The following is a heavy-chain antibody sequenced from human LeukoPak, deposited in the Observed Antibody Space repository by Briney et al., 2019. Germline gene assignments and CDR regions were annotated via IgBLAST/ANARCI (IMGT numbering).Heavy chain of an antibody. J-gene: IGHJ4*02. CDR1: GGSISSSNW. CDR3: AREAYHYGSGSSLDY. CDR2: IYHSGST. V-gene: IGHV4-4*02. D-gene: IGHD3-10*01. Sequence: KPSGTLSLTCAVSGGSISSSNWWSWVRQPPGKGLEWIGEIYHSGSTNYNPSLKSRVAISVDKSKNQFSLKLGSVTAADTAVYYCAREAYHYGSGSSLDYWGQGTLVTVSS.